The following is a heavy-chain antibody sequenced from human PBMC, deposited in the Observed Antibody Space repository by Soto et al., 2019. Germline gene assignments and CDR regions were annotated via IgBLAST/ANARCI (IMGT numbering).Heavy chain of an antibody. Sequence: QVQLVESGGGLVKPGGSLRLSCAASGFTFSDYYMNWLRQAPGKGLEWVSYISSSRSNTNYADSVKGRFTISRDNAKNSLYLQMNSLRAEDTAVYYCARVRHEAFEIWGQGTMVTVSS. CDR3: ARVRHEAFEI. CDR2: ISSSRSNT. V-gene: IGHV3-11*05. D-gene: IGHD3-16*01. CDR1: GFTFSDYY. J-gene: IGHJ3*02.